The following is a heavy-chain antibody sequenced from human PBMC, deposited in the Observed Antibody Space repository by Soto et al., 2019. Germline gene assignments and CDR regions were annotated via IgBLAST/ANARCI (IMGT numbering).Heavy chain of an antibody. V-gene: IGHV4-34*01. D-gene: IGHD3-16*02. J-gene: IGHJ6*02. Sequence: SETLSLTCAVYGGSFSGYYWSWIRQPPGKGLEWIGEINHSGSTNYNPSLKSRVTISVDTSKNQFSLKLSSVTAADTAVYYCARGCRGVIVKRGYYYGMDVWGQGTTVTVLL. CDR1: GGSFSGYY. CDR2: INHSGST. CDR3: ARGCRGVIVKRGYYYGMDV.